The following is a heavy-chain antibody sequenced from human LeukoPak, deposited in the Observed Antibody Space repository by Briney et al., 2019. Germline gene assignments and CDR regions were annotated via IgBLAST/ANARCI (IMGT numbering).Heavy chain of an antibody. Sequence: GGSLRLSCAASGFTFSSYAMHWVRQAPGKGLEYVSAISSNGGSTYYANSVKGRFTISRDNSKNTLYLQMGSLRAEDTAVYYCARERAIVLMVYALDAFDIWGQETMVTVSS. CDR1: GFTFSSYA. D-gene: IGHD2-8*01. CDR3: ARERAIVLMVYALDAFDI. V-gene: IGHV3-64*01. CDR2: ISSNGGST. J-gene: IGHJ3*02.